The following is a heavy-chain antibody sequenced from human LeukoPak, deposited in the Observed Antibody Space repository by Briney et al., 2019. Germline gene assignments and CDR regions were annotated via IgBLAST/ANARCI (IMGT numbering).Heavy chain of an antibody. CDR1: GGSISSYY. J-gene: IGHJ5*02. CDR3: ARAGYSSGWYWFDP. CDR2: IYYSGST. V-gene: IGHV4-59*01. Sequence: SETLSLTCTVSGGSISSYYWSWIRQPPGKGLEWIGCIYYSGSTNYNPSLKSRVTISVDTSKNQFSLKLSSVTAADTAVYYCARAGYSSGWYWFDPWGQGTLVTVSS. D-gene: IGHD6-19*01.